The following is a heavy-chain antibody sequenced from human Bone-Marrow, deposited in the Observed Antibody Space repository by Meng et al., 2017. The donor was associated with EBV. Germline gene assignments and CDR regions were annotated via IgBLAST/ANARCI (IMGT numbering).Heavy chain of an antibody. CDR2: IYYSGST. V-gene: IGHV4-39*07. D-gene: IGHD4-17*01. CDR3: ARDYYGDYKTGYLDWFDP. CDR1: GGSISSSSYS. Sequence: RRMSQSGQGLLQPPKPLSLTFTVSGGSISSSSYSWGWIRQPPGKGLEWIGSIYYSGSTYYNPSLKSRVTISVDTSKNQFSLKLSSVTAADTAVYYCARDYYGDYKTGYLDWFDPWGQGTLVTVSS. J-gene: IGHJ5*02.